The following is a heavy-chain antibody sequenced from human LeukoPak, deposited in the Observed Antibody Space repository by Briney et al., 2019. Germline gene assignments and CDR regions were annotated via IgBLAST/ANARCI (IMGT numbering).Heavy chain of an antibody. Sequence: GGSLRLSCAASGFTFISYGMHWVRQAPGKGLEWVTFIRYDGSNKYYADSVKGRFTISRDNSKNTLYLQMNSLRAEDTAVYYCAKAGRSIVLMVYAPPLEDWGQGTLVTVSS. J-gene: IGHJ4*02. V-gene: IGHV3-30*02. CDR1: GFTFISYG. D-gene: IGHD2-8*01. CDR2: IRYDGSNK. CDR3: AKAGRSIVLMVYAPPLED.